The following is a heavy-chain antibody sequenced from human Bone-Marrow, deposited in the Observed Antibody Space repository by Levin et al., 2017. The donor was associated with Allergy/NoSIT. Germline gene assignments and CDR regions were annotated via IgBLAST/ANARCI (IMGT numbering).Heavy chain of an antibody. CDR3: ARLEYSGYDVLFDY. J-gene: IGHJ4*02. CDR2: IIPIFGTA. CDR1: GGTFSSYA. D-gene: IGHD5-12*01. V-gene: IGHV1-69*13. Sequence: SVKVSCKASGGTFSSYAISWVRQAPGQGLEWMGGIIPIFGTANYAQKFQGRVTITADESTSTAYMELSSLRSEDTAVYYCARLEYSGYDVLFDYWGQGTLVTVSS.